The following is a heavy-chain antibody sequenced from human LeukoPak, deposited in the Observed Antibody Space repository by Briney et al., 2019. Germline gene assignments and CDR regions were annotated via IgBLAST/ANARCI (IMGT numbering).Heavy chain of an antibody. D-gene: IGHD3-10*01. J-gene: IGHJ4*02. CDR3: ARDPNYYGSGPDY. CDR2: ISSSSSYI. V-gene: IGHV3-21*01. CDR1: GFTFSSYS. Sequence: GGSLRLSCAASGFTFSSYSMNWVRQAPGKGLGWVSSISSSSSYIYYADSVKGRFTISRDNAKNSLYLQMNSLRAEDTAVYYCARDPNYYGSGPDYWGQGTLVTVSS.